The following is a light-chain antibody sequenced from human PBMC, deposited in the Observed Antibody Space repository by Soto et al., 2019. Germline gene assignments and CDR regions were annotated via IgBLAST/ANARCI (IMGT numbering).Light chain of an antibody. J-gene: IGLJ3*02. CDR3: ETWYSNTHKV. CDR1: SGHSTYI. CDR2: LDGSGSY. V-gene: IGLV4-60*02. Sequence: QSVLTQSSSASASLGSSVKLTCILSSGHSTYIIAWHQQQPGKAPRFLMTLDGSGSYNRGSGVPDRFSGSSSGADRYLTISNLQFEDEGDYYCETWYSNTHKVFGGGTKLTVL.